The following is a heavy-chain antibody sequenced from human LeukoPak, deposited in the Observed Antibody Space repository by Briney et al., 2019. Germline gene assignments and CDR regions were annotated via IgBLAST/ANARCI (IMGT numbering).Heavy chain of an antibody. V-gene: IGHV3-74*01. Sequence: GGSLRLSCAASGFTFSDHWMHWVRQAPGKGLVWVSRVNSDGSTTDYADSVKGRFIISRDNAKNTLYLQMNGLRAEDTAVYYCSRSAYYDGSGNYYDYWGQGTLVTVSS. CDR2: VNSDGSTT. D-gene: IGHD3-22*01. CDR1: GFTFSDHW. CDR3: SRSAYYDGSGNYYDY. J-gene: IGHJ4*02.